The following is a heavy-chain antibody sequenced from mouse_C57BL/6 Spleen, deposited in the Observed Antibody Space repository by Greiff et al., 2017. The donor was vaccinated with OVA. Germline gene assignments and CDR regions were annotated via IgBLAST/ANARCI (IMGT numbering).Heavy chain of an antibody. V-gene: IGHV1-15*01. CDR2: IDPETGGT. CDR3: TRRGGHAMDY. CDR1: GYTFTDYE. Sequence: QVQLQQSGAELVRPGASVTLSCKASGYTFTDYEMHWVKQTPVHGLEWIGAIDPETGGTAYNQKFKGKAILTADKSSSTAYMELRSLTSADSAVYYCTRRGGHAMDYWGQGTSVTVSS. J-gene: IGHJ4*01.